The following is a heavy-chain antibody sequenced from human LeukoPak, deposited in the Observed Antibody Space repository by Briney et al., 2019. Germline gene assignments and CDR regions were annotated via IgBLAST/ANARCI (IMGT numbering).Heavy chain of an antibody. CDR1: GGSISSYY. D-gene: IGHD4-17*01. V-gene: IGHV4-59*01. CDR3: ARDYGANAFDI. Sequence: PSETLSLTCTVSGGSISSYYWSWIRQPPGKGLEWIGYIYYSGSTNYNPFLKSRVTISVDTSKNQFSLKLSSVTAADTAVYYCARDYGANAFDIWGQGTMVTVSS. CDR2: IYYSGST. J-gene: IGHJ3*02.